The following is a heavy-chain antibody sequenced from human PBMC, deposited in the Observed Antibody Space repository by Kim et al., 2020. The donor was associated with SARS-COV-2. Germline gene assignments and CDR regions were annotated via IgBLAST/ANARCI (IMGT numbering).Heavy chain of an antibody. V-gene: IGHV4-39*01. CDR2: IYYSGST. D-gene: IGHD2-2*01. CDR3: ARHLISNCSSTSCYPYYYYGMDV. Sequence: SETLSLTCTVSGGSISSSSYYWGWIRQPPGKGLEWIGSIYYSGSTYYNPSLKSRVTISVDTSKNQFSLKLSSVTAADTAVYYCARHLISNCSSTSCYPYYYYGMDVWGQGTTVTVSS. J-gene: IGHJ6*02. CDR1: GGSISSSSYY.